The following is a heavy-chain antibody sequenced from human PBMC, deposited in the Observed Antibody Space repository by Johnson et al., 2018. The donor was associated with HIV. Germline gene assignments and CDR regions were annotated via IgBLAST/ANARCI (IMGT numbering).Heavy chain of an antibody. CDR2: ISYDGSNK. J-gene: IGHJ3*02. Sequence: QVQLVESGGGVVHPGRSLRLSCAASGFTLSSYAMHWVRQAPGKGLEWVAVISYDGSNKYYADSVKGRFTISRDNSKNTLELQMNSLRAEDTAVYYCARGFHSGSYYRGRAFDIWGQGTMVTVSS. V-gene: IGHV3-30*04. CDR3: ARGFHSGSYYRGRAFDI. D-gene: IGHD1-26*01. CDR1: GFTLSSYA.